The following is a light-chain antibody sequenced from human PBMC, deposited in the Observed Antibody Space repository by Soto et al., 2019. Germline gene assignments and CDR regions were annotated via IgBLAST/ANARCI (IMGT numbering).Light chain of an antibody. CDR1: QSVSSH. CDR2: DAS. Sequence: IVLTQSPGTLSLSPGERATLSCRASQSVSSHLAWFQQRPGQAPRLLIYDASNRATGIPARFSGRGSGTDFTLTISSIEPEDFAVYYCQQRSSAITFGQGTRLEIK. CDR3: QQRSSAIT. V-gene: IGKV3-11*01. J-gene: IGKJ5*01.